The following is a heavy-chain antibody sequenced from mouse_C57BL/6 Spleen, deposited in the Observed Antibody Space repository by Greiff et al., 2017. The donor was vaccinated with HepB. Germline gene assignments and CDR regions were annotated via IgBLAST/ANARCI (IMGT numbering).Heavy chain of an antibody. D-gene: IGHD1-1*01. CDR2: IDPSDSET. CDR1: GYTFTSYW. CDR3: ARCGSPLRYFDV. Sequence: QVQLQQPGAELVRPGSSVKLSCKASGYTFTSYWMHWVKQRPIQGLEWIGNIDPSDSETHYNQKFKDKATLTVDKSSSTAYMQLSSLTSEDSAVYYCARCGSPLRYFDVWGTGTTVTVSS. J-gene: IGHJ1*03. V-gene: IGHV1-52*01.